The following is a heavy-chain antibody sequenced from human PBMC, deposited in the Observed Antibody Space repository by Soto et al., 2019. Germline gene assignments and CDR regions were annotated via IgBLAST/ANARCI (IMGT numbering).Heavy chain of an antibody. CDR3: TTHAVYDFWSGLIDY. CDR2: IKSKTDGGTT. V-gene: IGHV3-15*01. J-gene: IGHJ4*02. D-gene: IGHD3-3*01. CDR1: GFTFSNAW. Sequence: LSLSSAASGFTFSNAWMSWVRQAPGKGREWVGRIKSKTDGGTTDYAAPVKGRFTISRDDSKNTLYLQMNSLKTEDTAVYYCTTHAVYDFWSGLIDYWGQGTLVTV.